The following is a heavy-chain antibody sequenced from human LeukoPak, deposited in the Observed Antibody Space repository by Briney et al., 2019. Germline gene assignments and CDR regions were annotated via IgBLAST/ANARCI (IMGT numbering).Heavy chain of an antibody. CDR1: GFTFSSYS. D-gene: IGHD4-17*01. CDR3: AKGGASVTRYVDY. V-gene: IGHV3-30*18. Sequence: GGSLRLSCAASGFTFSSYSMQWVRQTPGKGLEWVGIMSNSGESTFYGEAVKGRFTISRDNSQNTLYLQMNSLRPEDTAVYYCAKGGASVTRYVDYWGQGTLVTVSS. J-gene: IGHJ4*02. CDR2: MSNSGEST.